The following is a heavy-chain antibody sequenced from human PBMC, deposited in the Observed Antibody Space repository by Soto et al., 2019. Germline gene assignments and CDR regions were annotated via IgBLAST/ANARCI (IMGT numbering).Heavy chain of an antibody. V-gene: IGHV2-5*02. Sequence: QITLKESGPPLVTPTQTLTLTCSFSGFSLTSRPMGVGWIRQPPGKALEWLAVIYWDDDKRYSPALRSRLTITKDTSKNQVVLTVTNMDPVDTATYYCAHRLGGYTWNDGYLDYWGQGILVTVSS. CDR3: AHRLGGYTWNDGYLDY. D-gene: IGHD1-20*01. J-gene: IGHJ4*02. CDR2: IYWDDDK. CDR1: GFSLTSRPMG.